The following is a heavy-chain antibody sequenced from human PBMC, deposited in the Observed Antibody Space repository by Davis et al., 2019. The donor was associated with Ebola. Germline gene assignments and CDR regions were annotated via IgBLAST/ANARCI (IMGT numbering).Heavy chain of an antibody. CDR2: IYPGDSAT. Sequence: GESLKISCTGSGYSFTSYWIGWVRQMPGKGLEWMGIIYPGDSATRYSPSFQGQVTISADKSISTAYLQWSSLKASDTAMYYCARLNLSDVYYYDYGRDVWGQGTTVTVSS. D-gene: IGHD1-14*01. CDR3: ARLNLSDVYYYDYGRDV. V-gene: IGHV5-51*01. CDR1: GYSFTSYW. J-gene: IGHJ6*02.